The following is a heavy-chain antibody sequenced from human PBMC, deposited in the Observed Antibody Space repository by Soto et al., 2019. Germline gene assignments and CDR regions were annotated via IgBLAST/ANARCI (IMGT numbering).Heavy chain of an antibody. V-gene: IGHV3-30*18. CDR2: ISYDGSNK. CDR1: GFTFSSYG. CDR3: AKDGLAGRGYLYYMEV. Sequence: GGSLRLSCAASGFTFSSYGMHWVRQAPGKGLEWVAVISYDGSNKYYADSVKGRFTISRDNSKNTLYLQMNSLRAEDTAVYYCAKDGLAGRGYLYYMEVWGKGTTVTVSS. J-gene: IGHJ6*03. D-gene: IGHD5-12*01.